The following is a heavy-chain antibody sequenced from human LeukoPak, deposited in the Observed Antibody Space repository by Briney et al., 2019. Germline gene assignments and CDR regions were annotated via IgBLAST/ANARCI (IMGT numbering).Heavy chain of an antibody. J-gene: IGHJ4*02. CDR1: GGSFSGYY. CDR2: IYYSGST. CDR3: ARWVYYYDSSGYYPRGFDY. V-gene: IGHV4-34*01. D-gene: IGHD3-22*01. Sequence: PSETLSLTCAVYGGSFSGYYWSWIRQPPGKGLEWIGSIYYSGSTYYNPSLESRVTISVDTSKNQFSLKLSSVTAADTAVYYCARWVYYYDSSGYYPRGFDYWGQGTLVTVSS.